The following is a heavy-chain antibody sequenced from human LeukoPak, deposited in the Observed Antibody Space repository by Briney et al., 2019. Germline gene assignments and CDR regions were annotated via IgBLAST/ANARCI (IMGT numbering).Heavy chain of an antibody. V-gene: IGHV4-59*01. J-gene: IGHJ4*02. CDR1: GGSISSYY. Sequence: PSETLSLTCTVSGGSISSYYWSWIRQPPGKGLEWIGYIYYSGSTNYNPSLKSRVTISVDTSKNQFSLKLSSVTAADTAVYYCARARSSSSPAIDYWGQGTLVTVSS. CDR3: ARARSSSSPAIDY. D-gene: IGHD6-6*01. CDR2: IYYSGST.